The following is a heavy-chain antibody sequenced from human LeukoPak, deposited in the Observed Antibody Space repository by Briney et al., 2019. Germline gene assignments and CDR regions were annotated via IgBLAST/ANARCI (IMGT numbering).Heavy chain of an antibody. D-gene: IGHD5-24*01. CDR2: ISSSSSYI. CDR3: ARASDPWLQLT. J-gene: IGHJ5*02. CDR1: GFTFSSYS. V-gene: IGHV3-21*04. Sequence: TGGSLRLSCAASGFTFSSYSMNWVRQAPGKGLEWVSSISSSSSYIYYADSVKGRFTISRDNAQTSLYLQMNSLRAEDTAVYYCARASDPWLQLTWGQGTLVTVSS.